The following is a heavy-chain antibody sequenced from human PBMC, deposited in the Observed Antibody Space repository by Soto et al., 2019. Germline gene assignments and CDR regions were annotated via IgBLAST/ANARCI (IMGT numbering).Heavy chain of an antibody. CDR2: ISAYNGNT. CDR3: ARVFDCSGGSCYFDY. Sequence: ASVKVSCKASGYTFTSYGISWVRQAPGQGLEWMGWISAYNGNTNYAQKLQGRVTMTTDTSTSTAYMELRSLRSDDTAVYYCARVFDCSGGSCYFDYWGQGTLVTVSS. V-gene: IGHV1-18*01. J-gene: IGHJ4*02. D-gene: IGHD2-15*01. CDR1: GYTFTSYG.